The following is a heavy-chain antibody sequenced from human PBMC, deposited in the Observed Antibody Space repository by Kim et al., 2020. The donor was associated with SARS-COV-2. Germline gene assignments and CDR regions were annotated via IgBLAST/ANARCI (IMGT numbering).Heavy chain of an antibody. CDR3: ARGLWYHLYFQH. D-gene: IGHD6-13*01. Sequence: SETLSLTCAVYGGSFSGYYWSWIRQPPGKGLEWIGEINHSGSTNYNPSLKSRVTISVDTSKNQFSLKLSSVTAADTAVYYCARGLWYHLYFQHWGQGTLVTVSS. J-gene: IGHJ1*01. CDR2: INHSGST. CDR1: GGSFSGYY. V-gene: IGHV4-34*01.